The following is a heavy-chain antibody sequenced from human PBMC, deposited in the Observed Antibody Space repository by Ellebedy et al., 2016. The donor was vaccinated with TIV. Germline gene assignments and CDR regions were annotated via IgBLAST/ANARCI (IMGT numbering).Heavy chain of an antibody. CDR2: FDPEDGET. CDR1: GYTLTELS. V-gene: IGHV1-24*01. D-gene: IGHD3-9*01. Sequence: AASVKVSCKVSGYTLTELSMHWVRQAPGKGLEWMGGFDPEDGETIYAQKFQGRVTMTEDTSTDTAYMELISLRSEDTAVYYCATTRFYFDWLLYYWGQGTLVTVSS. CDR3: ATTRFYFDWLLYY. J-gene: IGHJ4*02.